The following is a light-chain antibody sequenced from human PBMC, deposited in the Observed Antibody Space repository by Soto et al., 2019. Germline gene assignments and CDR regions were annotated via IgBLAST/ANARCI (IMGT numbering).Light chain of an antibody. J-gene: IGKJ1*01. CDR3: QQYGSSPRT. CDR1: QSVSSSS. CDR2: GAS. Sequence: EIVLTQSPGTLSLSPGERATLSCRASQSVSSSSLAWYQQKPGQPPRLLLYGASSRATGIPDRFSGSGPGTDFTLTISRLEPEDFAVYYCQQYGSSPRTFGQGTKVDIK. V-gene: IGKV3-20*01.